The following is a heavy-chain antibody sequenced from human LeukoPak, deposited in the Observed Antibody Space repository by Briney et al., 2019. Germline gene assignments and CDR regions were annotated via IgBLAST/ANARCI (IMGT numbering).Heavy chain of an antibody. J-gene: IGHJ4*02. CDR2: ISSSSSYI. Sequence: GGSLRLSCAASGFTFSSYSMNWVRQAPGKGLEWVSSISSSSSYIYYADSVKGRFTISRDTSKNTLYLQMNSLRAEDTAVYYCAKGRYYDSSGYPIGFWGQGTLVTVSS. V-gene: IGHV3-21*01. D-gene: IGHD3-22*01. CDR1: GFTFSSYS. CDR3: AKGRYYDSSGYPIGF.